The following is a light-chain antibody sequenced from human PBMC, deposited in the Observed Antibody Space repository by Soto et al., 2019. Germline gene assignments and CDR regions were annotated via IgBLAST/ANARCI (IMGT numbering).Light chain of an antibody. Sequence: EIVMTQSPATLSVSPWERATLSCRASQSVSSNLAWYQQKPGQAPRLLLYGASTRATGIPARFSGSGSGTEFTLTLSSLQSEDFAVYYCQQYNNWPPWTFGQGTKVDIK. CDR3: QQYNNWPPWT. CDR2: GAS. V-gene: IGKV3-15*01. J-gene: IGKJ1*01. CDR1: QSVSSN.